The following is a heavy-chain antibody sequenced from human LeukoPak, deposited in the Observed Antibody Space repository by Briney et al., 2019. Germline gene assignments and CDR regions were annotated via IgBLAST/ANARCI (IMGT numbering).Heavy chain of an antibody. Sequence: GGSLTLSCAASGLTFSGQWMNWVRQAPGKGLEWVSVIYSGGSTFYADSVKGRFTISRDNSKNTLYLQMNSLRAEDTAVYYCARDPNYYGSANFALDVWGQGTRSPSP. J-gene: IGHJ6*02. D-gene: IGHD3-10*01. CDR3: ARDPNYYGSANFALDV. V-gene: IGHV3-53*01. CDR2: IYSGGST. CDR1: GLTFSGQW.